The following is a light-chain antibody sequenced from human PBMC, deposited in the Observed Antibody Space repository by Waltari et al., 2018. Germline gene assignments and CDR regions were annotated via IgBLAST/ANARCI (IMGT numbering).Light chain of an antibody. CDR1: SSNIGSNY. V-gene: IGLV1-47*01. J-gene: IGLJ3*02. Sequence: QSALTQPPSASGTPGQRVTISCSGSSSNIGSNYVYWYQQLPGTAPKLLIYRNNQRPSGVPDRVSGSKSGTSASLAISGLRSEDEADYYCAAWDDSLSAWVFGGGTKLTVL. CDR2: RNN. CDR3: AAWDDSLSAWV.